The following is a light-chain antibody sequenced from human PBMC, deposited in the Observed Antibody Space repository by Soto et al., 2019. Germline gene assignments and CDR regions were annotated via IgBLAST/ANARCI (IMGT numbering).Light chain of an antibody. CDR2: EGS. CDR3: CSYAGSGLV. V-gene: IGLV2-23*01. J-gene: IGLJ2*01. Sequence: QSVLTQPASVSGSPGQSITISCTGTSSDVGSYNLVSWYQQHPGKAPKLMIYEGSKRPSGVSNRFSGSKSGNTASLTISGLQAEDEADYYCCSYAGSGLVFGGGTKLTVL. CDR1: SSDVGSYNL.